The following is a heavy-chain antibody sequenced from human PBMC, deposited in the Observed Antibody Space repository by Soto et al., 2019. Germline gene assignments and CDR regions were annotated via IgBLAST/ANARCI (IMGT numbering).Heavy chain of an antibody. D-gene: IGHD2-2*01. Sequence: QVQLVQSGAEVKKPGASVRVSCKASGYTFTTYGVSWVRQAPGQGLEWMGWISAHNGDTKYAQKFQGRITMTTDTSTSRVDMVLRRLLSDDTAVYYCARVSIVVSAALTTYDPWGQGTLVTVSS. CDR3: ARVSIVVSAALTTYDP. V-gene: IGHV1-18*04. J-gene: IGHJ5*02. CDR2: ISAHNGDT. CDR1: GYTFTTYG.